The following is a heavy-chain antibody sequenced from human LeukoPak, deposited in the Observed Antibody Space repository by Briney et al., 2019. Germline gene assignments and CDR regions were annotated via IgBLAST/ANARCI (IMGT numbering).Heavy chain of an antibody. D-gene: IGHD5-18*01. J-gene: IGHJ5*01. V-gene: IGHV4-39*01. CDR3: ARWGPYGYTYGWFDY. CDR2: IYYTGNT. CDR1: GGSISSGSYH. Sequence: SETLSLTCSVSGGSISSGSYHWGWIRQPPGQGLEWIGSIYYTGNTYYNPSLKSRLTISVDTSKNLFSLKLNSATATDTAVYYCARWGPYGYTYGWFDYWGQGALITVSS.